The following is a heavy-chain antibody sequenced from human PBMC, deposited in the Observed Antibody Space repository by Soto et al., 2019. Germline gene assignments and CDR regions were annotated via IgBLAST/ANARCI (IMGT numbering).Heavy chain of an antibody. CDR3: ARGGWAAAGTRYPYYYYMDV. CDR1: GGSISSYY. Sequence: SETLSLTCTVSGGSISSYYWSWIRQPPGKGLEWIGYIYYSGSTNYNPSLKSRVTISVDTSKNQFSLKLSSVTAADTAVYYCARGGWAAAGTRYPYYYYMDVWGKGTTVTVSS. J-gene: IGHJ6*03. V-gene: IGHV4-59*08. D-gene: IGHD6-13*01. CDR2: IYYSGST.